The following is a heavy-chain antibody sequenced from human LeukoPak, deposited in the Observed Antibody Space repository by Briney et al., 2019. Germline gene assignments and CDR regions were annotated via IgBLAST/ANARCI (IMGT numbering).Heavy chain of an antibody. CDR3: AKDRWGVRGVISGPLWFDY. CDR2: ISGSGGST. J-gene: IGHJ4*02. CDR1: GFTFSSYA. V-gene: IGHV3-23*01. Sequence: PGGSLRLSCAASGFTFSSYAMSWVRQAPGKGLEWVSAISGSGGSTYYADSVKGRFTISRDNSKNTLYLQMNSLRAEDTAVYYCAKDRWGVRGVISGPLWFDYWGQGTLVTVSS. D-gene: IGHD3-10*01.